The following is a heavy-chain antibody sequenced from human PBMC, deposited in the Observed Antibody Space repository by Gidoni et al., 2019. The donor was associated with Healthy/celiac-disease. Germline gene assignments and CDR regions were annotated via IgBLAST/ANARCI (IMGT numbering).Heavy chain of an antibody. CDR3: ARDKQWLGLYYGMDV. Sequence: EVQLVESGGGLVKPGGSLRLSCAASGFTFSSYSMNWVRQAPGKGLEWVSSISSSSSYIYYADSVKGRFTISRDNAKNSLYLQMNSLRAEDTAVYYCARDKQWLGLYYGMDVWGQGTTVTVSS. D-gene: IGHD6-19*01. J-gene: IGHJ6*02. CDR1: GFTFSSYS. CDR2: ISSSSSYI. V-gene: IGHV3-21*01.